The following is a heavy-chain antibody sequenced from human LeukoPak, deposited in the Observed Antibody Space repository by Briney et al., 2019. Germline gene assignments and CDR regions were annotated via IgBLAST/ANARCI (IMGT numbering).Heavy chain of an antibody. Sequence: ASEKVSCKASGYTFTSYGISWVRQAPGQGLEWMGWISAYNGNTNYAQKLQGRVTMTTDTSTSTAYMELSSLRSEDTAVYYCARAKPALKFIHYGARSVFDYWGQGTLVTVSS. CDR1: GYTFTSYG. D-gene: IGHD4-17*01. V-gene: IGHV1-18*01. J-gene: IGHJ4*02. CDR3: ARAKPALKFIHYGARSVFDY. CDR2: ISAYNGNT.